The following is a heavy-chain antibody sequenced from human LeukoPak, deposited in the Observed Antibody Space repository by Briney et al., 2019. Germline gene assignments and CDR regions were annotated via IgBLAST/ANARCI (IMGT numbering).Heavy chain of an antibody. CDR1: GFTFSSYA. V-gene: IGHV3-30-3*01. Sequence: GGSLRLSCAASGFTFSSYAMHWVRQAPGKGLEWVAVISYDGSNKYYADSVKGRFTISRDNSKNTLYLQMNSLRAEDTAVYYCAKASGYSENWGQGTLVTVSS. CDR2: ISYDGSNK. J-gene: IGHJ4*02. CDR3: AKASGYSEN. D-gene: IGHD5-18*01.